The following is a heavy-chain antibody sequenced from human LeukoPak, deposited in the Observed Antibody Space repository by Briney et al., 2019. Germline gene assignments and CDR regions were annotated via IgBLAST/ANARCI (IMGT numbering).Heavy chain of an antibody. CDR3: ARLYRPPYSSGWYTTYNWFDP. CDR2: INHSGST. Sequence: PSETLSLTCTVSGGSISSGSLYWSWIRQPPGKGLEWIGEINHSGSTNYNPSLKSRVTISVDTSKNQFSLKLSSVTAADTAVYYCARLYRPPYSSGWYTTYNWFDPWGQGTLVTVSS. V-gene: IGHV4-39*01. CDR1: GGSISSGSLY. D-gene: IGHD6-19*01. J-gene: IGHJ5*02.